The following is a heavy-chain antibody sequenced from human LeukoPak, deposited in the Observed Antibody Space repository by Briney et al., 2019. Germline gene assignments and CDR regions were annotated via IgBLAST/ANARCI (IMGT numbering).Heavy chain of an antibody. D-gene: IGHD1-26*01. J-gene: IGHJ4*02. Sequence: SETLSLTCTVSGGSISSYYWSWIRQTLGKGLEWIGYIYYSGSTNYNPSLKSRVTISVDTSKNQFSLKLSSVTAADTAVYFCAGHGASGSYLYYFDYWGQGTLVTVSS. V-gene: IGHV4-59*08. CDR1: GGSISSYY. CDR2: IYYSGST. CDR3: AGHGASGSYLYYFDY.